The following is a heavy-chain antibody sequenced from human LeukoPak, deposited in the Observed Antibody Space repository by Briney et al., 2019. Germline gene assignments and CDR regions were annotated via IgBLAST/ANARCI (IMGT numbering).Heavy chain of an antibody. D-gene: IGHD2-2*01. V-gene: IGHV1-2*02. CDR2: INPNSGGT. J-gene: IGHJ6*03. Sequence: ASVKVSCKASGYTFTGYYMHWVRQAPGQGLEWMGWINPNSGGTNYAQKFQGRVTMTRDTSISTAYMELSRLRSDDTAVYYCAGVGTCSSTSCYPNRYYYYMDVWGKGTTVTVSS. CDR1: GYTFTGYY. CDR3: AGVGTCSSTSCYPNRYYYYMDV.